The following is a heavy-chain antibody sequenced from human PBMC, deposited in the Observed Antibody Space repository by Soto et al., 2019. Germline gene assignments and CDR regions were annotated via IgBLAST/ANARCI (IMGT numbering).Heavy chain of an antibody. Sequence: PSETLSLTCTVSGGSISLYYWNWIRQAPGKGLEWIGYMYHSGTTTYKSSLESRVTISGDTSKNQFSLKLRSVTAADTAVYFCARSTGYGDSYFDYWGQGALVTVSS. D-gene: IGHD4-17*01. CDR1: GGSISLYY. V-gene: IGHV4-59*01. CDR3: ARSTGYGDSYFDY. J-gene: IGHJ4*02. CDR2: MYHSGTT.